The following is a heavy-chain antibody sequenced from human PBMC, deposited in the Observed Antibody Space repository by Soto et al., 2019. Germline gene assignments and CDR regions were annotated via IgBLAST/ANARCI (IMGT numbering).Heavy chain of an antibody. V-gene: IGHV3-30-3*01. CDR2: ISYGGNNK. CDR3: ARKECEDGRGHFGY. CDR1: GFTFSTSA. Sequence: QVQVVESGGGVVQPGGSLRLSCAASGFTFSTSAMHWVRQAPGKGLEWWAMISYGGNNKYYADSVKGRFTISRNISENTLQLQMMSLMSDDAAVYYCARKECEDGRGHFGYWGQGTLVSVSS. D-gene: IGHD3-22*01. J-gene: IGHJ4*02.